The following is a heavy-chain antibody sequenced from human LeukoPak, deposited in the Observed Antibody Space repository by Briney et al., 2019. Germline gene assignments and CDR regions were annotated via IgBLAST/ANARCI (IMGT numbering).Heavy chain of an antibody. CDR1: GFTFSSYS. V-gene: IGHV3-21*01. D-gene: IGHD5-18*01. J-gene: IGHJ4*02. CDR3: ARDSEDGYSYGLSDY. Sequence: GSLRLSCAASGFTFSSYSMNWVRQAPGKGLEWVSSISSSSYIYYADSVKGRFTISRDNAKNSLYLQMNSLRAEDTAVYYCARDSEDGYSYGLSDYWGQGTLVTVSS. CDR2: ISSSSYI.